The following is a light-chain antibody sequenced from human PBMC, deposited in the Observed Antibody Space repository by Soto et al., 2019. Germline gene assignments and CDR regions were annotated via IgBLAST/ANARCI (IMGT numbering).Light chain of an antibody. V-gene: IGKV3-15*01. J-gene: IGKJ1*01. CDR1: KRVSSN. CDR3: QQYNNWPRT. CDR2: GAS. Sequence: EIVMTQSPATRSVSQGERAPLSCRASKRVSSNLAWYQQKPGQAPRLLIYGASTRATGIPARFSGSGSGTEFTLTISSLQSEDFAVYYCQQYNNWPRTFGQGTKVEIK.